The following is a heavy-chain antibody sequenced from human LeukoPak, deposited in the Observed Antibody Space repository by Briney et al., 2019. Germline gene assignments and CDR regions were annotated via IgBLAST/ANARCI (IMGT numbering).Heavy chain of an antibody. V-gene: IGHV4-39*01. Sequence: PSETLSLTCTVSGGSISSSSYYWGWIRQPPGKGLEWIGSIYYSGSTYYNPSLKSRVTISVDTSKNQFSLKLSSVTAADTAVYYCARYPRYCSGGSCYHYYGMDVWGQGTTVTVSS. CDR2: IYYSGST. J-gene: IGHJ6*02. CDR3: ARYPRYCSGGSCYHYYGMDV. CDR1: GGSISSSSYY. D-gene: IGHD2-15*01.